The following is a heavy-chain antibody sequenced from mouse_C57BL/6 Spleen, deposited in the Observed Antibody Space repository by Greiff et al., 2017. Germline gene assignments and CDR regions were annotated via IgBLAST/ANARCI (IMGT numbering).Heavy chain of an antibody. CDR2: IDPSDSYT. J-gene: IGHJ4*01. CDR3: ARGSSSLYAMGY. Sequence: QVQLQQPGAELVMPGASVKLSCKASGYTFTSYWMHWVKQRPGQGLEWIGEIDPSDSYTNYNQKFKGKSTLTVDKSSSTAYMQLSSLTSEDSAVYYCARGSSSLYAMGYWGQGTSVTVSS. D-gene: IGHD1-1*01. CDR1: GYTFTSYW. V-gene: IGHV1-69*01.